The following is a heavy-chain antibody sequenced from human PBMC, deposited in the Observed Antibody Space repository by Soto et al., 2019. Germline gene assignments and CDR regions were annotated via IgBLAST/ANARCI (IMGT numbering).Heavy chain of an antibody. Sequence: QVQLVQSGAEVKKPGSSVKVSCKASGGTFSSYAISWVRQAPGQGLEWMGGIIPIFGTANYAQKFQGRVTITADEPTSTAYMELSSLRSADTAVYYCARYRYGYSYFDYWGQGTLVTVSS. D-gene: IGHD5-18*01. CDR1: GGTFSSYA. CDR2: IIPIFGTA. V-gene: IGHV1-69*12. J-gene: IGHJ4*02. CDR3: ARYRYGYSYFDY.